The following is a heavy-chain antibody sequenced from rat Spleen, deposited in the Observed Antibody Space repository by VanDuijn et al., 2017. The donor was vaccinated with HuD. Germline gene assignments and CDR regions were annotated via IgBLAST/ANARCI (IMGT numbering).Heavy chain of an antibody. J-gene: IGHJ2*01. V-gene: IGHV5-29*01. CDR2: ISYGDSSGHSST. CDR1: GFTFSDYG. Sequence: EVQLVESGGGLVQPGGSMNLSCAASGFTFSDYGVAWVRQAPTKGLEWVATISYGDSSGHSSTYYPDSVKGRFTISRDNAKSTLYLQMNSLRSEDTATYYCTRDGLPDGYFDYWGQGVMVTVSS. D-gene: IGHD1-4*01. CDR3: TRDGLPDGYFDY.